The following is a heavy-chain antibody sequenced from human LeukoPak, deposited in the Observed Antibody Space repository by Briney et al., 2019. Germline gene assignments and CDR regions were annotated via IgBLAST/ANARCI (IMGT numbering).Heavy chain of an antibody. D-gene: IGHD5-24*01. Sequence: ASVKVSCKASGYTFTGYYMHWVRQAPGQGLEWMGIINPSGGSTGYAQKFQGRFTMTRDTSTTTVYMELSSLRSEDTAVYYCARDREEGYNSYYFDSWGQRTQVIVSS. V-gene: IGHV1-46*01. CDR1: GYTFTGYY. CDR3: ARDREEGYNSYYFDS. CDR2: INPSGGST. J-gene: IGHJ4*02.